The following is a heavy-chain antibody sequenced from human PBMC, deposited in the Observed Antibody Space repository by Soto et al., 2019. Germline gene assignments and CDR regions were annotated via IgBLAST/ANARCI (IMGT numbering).Heavy chain of an antibody. Sequence: QLQLQESGPGPVKPSETLSLTCTVSGGSISSSSYYWGWIRQPPGKGLEWIGSIYYSGSTYYNPSLKSRVTISVDTSKNQFSLKLSSVTAADTAVYYCARRPAFIAVAEVWFDPWGQGTLVTVSS. CDR2: IYYSGST. V-gene: IGHV4-39*01. J-gene: IGHJ5*02. CDR1: GGSISSSSYY. D-gene: IGHD6-19*01. CDR3: ARRPAFIAVAEVWFDP.